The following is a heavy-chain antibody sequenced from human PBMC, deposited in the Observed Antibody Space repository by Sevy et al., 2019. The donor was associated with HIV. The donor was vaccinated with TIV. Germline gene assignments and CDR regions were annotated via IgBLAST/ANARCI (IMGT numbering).Heavy chain of an antibody. CDR3: ARLFYASADY. D-gene: IGHD3-16*01. V-gene: IGHV3-7*01. Sequence: GGSLRLSCAASGFTFSSYWMSWVRQAPGKGLEWLATINLDGSETFYVYSVKGRFTISRHNPRKSVYLQMTSLSAEDTAVYYCARLFYASADYWGQGTLVTVSS. CDR1: GFTFSSYW. J-gene: IGHJ4*02. CDR2: INLDGSET.